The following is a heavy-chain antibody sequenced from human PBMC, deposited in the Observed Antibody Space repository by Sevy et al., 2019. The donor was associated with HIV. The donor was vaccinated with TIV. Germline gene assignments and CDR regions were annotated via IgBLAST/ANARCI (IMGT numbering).Heavy chain of an antibody. Sequence: SETLSLTCTISGYSIRSGYYWGWIRQPPGKGLEWIGSMYHSGTTYYNASLKSRVTISADTSKNQFSLKLTSVTAADTAIYHCADMSTVTKGDALDIWGQGTMVTVSS. CDR3: ADMSTVTKGDALDI. D-gene: IGHD4-17*01. V-gene: IGHV4-38-2*02. CDR1: GYSIRSGYY. J-gene: IGHJ3*02. CDR2: MYHSGTT.